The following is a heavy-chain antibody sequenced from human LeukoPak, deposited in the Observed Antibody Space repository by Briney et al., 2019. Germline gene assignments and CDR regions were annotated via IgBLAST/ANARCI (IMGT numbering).Heavy chain of an antibody. CDR1: GSTFSSYA. CDR2: ISGSGGST. J-gene: IGHJ3*02. D-gene: IGHD5-18*01. V-gene: IGHV3-23*01. CDR3: AKDHLSTYSYGPDAFDI. Sequence: GGSLRLSCAASGSTFSSYAMSWVRQAPGKGLEWVSAISGSGGSTYYADSVKGRFTISRDNSKNTLYLQMNSLRAEDTAVYYCAKDHLSTYSYGPDAFDIWGQGTMVTVSS.